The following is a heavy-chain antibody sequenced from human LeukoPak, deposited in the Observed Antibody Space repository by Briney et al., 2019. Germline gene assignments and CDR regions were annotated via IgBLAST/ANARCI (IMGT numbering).Heavy chain of an antibody. D-gene: IGHD3-10*02. Sequence: GGSLRLSCVASGFTFRNFAMTWVRQAPGKGLEWVSYISSSGSTIYYADSVKGRFTISRDNAKNSLYLQMNSLRAEDTAVYYCAELGITMIGGVWGKGTTVTVSS. CDR1: GFTFRNFA. V-gene: IGHV3-48*03. CDR2: ISSSGSTI. J-gene: IGHJ6*04. CDR3: AELGITMIGGV.